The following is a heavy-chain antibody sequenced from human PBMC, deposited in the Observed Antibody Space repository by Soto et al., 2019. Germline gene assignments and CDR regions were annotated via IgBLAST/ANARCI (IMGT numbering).Heavy chain of an antibody. V-gene: IGHV3-48*01. CDR1: GFTFSDYS. D-gene: IGHD2-2*01. J-gene: IGHJ4*02. CDR2: IIGGSDVI. CDR3: AKGGGFCSSTSCYEWDYFDY. Sequence: EVHLVESGGGLVQPGGSLRLSCTASGFTFSDYSMNWVRQAPGKGLEWVSYIIGGSDVIYSADSVKGRFTISRDNAKNSLYLQLNGLRPEDTGVYYCAKGGGFCSSTSCYEWDYFDYWGQGTLVTVSS.